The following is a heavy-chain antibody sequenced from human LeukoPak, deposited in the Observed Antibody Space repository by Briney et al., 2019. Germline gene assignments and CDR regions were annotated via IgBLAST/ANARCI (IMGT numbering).Heavy chain of an antibody. V-gene: IGHV4-38-2*01. J-gene: IGHJ4*02. CDR3: ASRSYSYGYNY. CDR1: GYSMRSGYY. Sequence: SETLSLTCAVSGYSMRSGYYWDWIRQPPGKGLEWIGSIYHSGSTYYNPSLKSRVTISVDTSKNQFSLNLSSVTAADTAVYYCASRSYSYGYNYWGQRNLVTVSS. CDR2: IYHSGST. D-gene: IGHD5-18*01.